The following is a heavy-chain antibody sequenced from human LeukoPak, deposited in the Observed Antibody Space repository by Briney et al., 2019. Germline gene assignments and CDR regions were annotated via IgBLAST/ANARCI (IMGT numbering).Heavy chain of an antibody. V-gene: IGHV4-59*01. Sequence: SETLSLTCTVSGGSISSYYWSWIRQPPGKGLEWIGYIYYSGSTNYNPSLKSRVTISVDTSKNQSSLKLSSVTAADTAVYYCARGTGYRSYYFDYWGQGTLVTVSS. D-gene: IGHD6-19*01. CDR3: ARGTGYRSYYFDY. J-gene: IGHJ4*02. CDR1: GGSISSYY. CDR2: IYYSGST.